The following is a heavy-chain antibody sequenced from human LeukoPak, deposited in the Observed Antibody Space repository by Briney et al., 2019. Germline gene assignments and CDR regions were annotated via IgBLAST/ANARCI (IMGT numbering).Heavy chain of an antibody. V-gene: IGHV3-20*04. CDR3: AGGDRNGWYFDY. CDR2: INWNGGST. J-gene: IGHJ4*02. D-gene: IGHD6-19*01. Sequence: PGGSLRLSCAASGFIFDDHGMSWVRQVPGKGLEWVSGINWNGGSTGYADSVKGRFTISRDNAKKSLYLQMNSLRAEDTALYYCAGGDRNGWYFDYWGQGIPVTVSS. CDR1: GFIFDDHG.